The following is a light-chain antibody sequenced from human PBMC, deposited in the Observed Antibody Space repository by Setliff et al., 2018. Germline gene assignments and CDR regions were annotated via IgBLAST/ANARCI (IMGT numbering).Light chain of an antibody. Sequence: ALTQPASVSGSPGQSITISCTGTSSDVGGYNYVSWYQQQPGKAPKLMIYDVSQRPSGVSNRFSGYKSGNTASLTISGLQAEDEADYYCSSYTSSSLYVFGTGTKVTVL. J-gene: IGLJ1*01. V-gene: IGLV2-14*01. CDR3: SSYTSSSLYV. CDR1: SSDVGGYNY. CDR2: DVS.